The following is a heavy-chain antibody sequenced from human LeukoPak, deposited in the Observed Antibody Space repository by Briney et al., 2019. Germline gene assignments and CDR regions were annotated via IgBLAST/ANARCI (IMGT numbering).Heavy chain of an antibody. D-gene: IGHD1-20*01. V-gene: IGHV4-61*02. CDR2: IYTSGST. CDR3: ARHNWTFDI. CDR1: GGSISSGSYY. J-gene: IGHJ3*02. Sequence: SETLSLTCTVSGGSISSGSYYWSWIRQPAGKGLEWIGRIYTSGSTKYNPSLKSRVTISVDTSKNQFSLKLSSVTAADTAVYYCARHNWTFDIWGQGTVVSASS.